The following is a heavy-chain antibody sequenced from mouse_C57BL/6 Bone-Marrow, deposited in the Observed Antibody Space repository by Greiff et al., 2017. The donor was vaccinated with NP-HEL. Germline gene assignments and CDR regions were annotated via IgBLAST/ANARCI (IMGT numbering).Heavy chain of an antibody. Sequence: VQLKESGPVLVKPGASVKMSCKASGYTFTDYYMNWVKQSHGKSLEWIGVINPYNGGTSYNQKFKGKATLTVDKSSSTAYMELNSLTSEDSAVYYCARRNYYGSSYVPYYAMDYWGQGTSVTVSS. J-gene: IGHJ4*01. D-gene: IGHD1-1*01. V-gene: IGHV1-19*01. CDR3: ARRNYYGSSYVPYYAMDY. CDR1: GYTFTDYY. CDR2: INPYNGGT.